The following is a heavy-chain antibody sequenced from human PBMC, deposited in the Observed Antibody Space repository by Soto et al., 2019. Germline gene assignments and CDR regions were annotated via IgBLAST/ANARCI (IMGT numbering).Heavy chain of an antibody. V-gene: IGHV4-34*01. CDR3: ARKRTQLWLQGDMDV. Sequence: SETLSLTCAVYGGSFSGYYWSWIRQPPGKGLEWIGEINHSGATKYNPSLESRVTISVDTSKNQFSLKLSSVTAADTAVYYCARKRTQLWLQGDMDVWGQGTTVTVSS. CDR1: GGSFSGYY. CDR2: INHSGAT. J-gene: IGHJ6*02. D-gene: IGHD5-18*01.